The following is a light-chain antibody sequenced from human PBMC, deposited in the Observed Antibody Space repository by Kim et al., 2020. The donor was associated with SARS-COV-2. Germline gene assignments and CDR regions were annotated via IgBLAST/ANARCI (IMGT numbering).Light chain of an antibody. J-gene: IGLJ2*01. CDR1: SSDVGGHRY. V-gene: IGLV2-14*01. Sequence: QSALTQPASVSGSPGQSITISCTGTSSDVGGHRYVSWFQQHPGKAPKLMIYDVSERPSGVSSRFSGSKSGNTASPTISGLQPEDEAHYYCNSYTSSNTYVIFGGGTQLTVL. CDR3: NSYTSSNTYVI. CDR2: DVS.